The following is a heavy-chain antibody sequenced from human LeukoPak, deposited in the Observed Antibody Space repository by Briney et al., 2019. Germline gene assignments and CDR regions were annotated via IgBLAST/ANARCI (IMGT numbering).Heavy chain of an antibody. CDR3: ARMILLLGDVLTVPPRGFDY. CDR1: GYAFTNYG. CDR2: LIGYSGNT. Sequence: ASVKVSCKASGYAFTNYGISWVRQAPGQGLEWMGWLIGYSGNTHYAQMLQGRVTVTTDTSTSTAYMELRSLRSDDTAVYYCARMILLLGDVLTVPPRGFDYWGQGTLVTVSS. D-gene: IGHD3-9*01. V-gene: IGHV1-18*01. J-gene: IGHJ4*02.